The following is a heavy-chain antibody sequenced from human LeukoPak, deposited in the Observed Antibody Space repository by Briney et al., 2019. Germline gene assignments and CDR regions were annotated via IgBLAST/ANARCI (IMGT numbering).Heavy chain of an antibody. CDR1: GFTFSDYY. CDR2: ISISGSTI. V-gene: IGHV3-11*04. Sequence: PGGSLRLSCAASGFTFSDYYMSWLRQPPGKGLEWVSYISISGSTIYYADSVKGRFTISRDNAKNSLYLQMNSLRAEDTSVYYCASPDPTIFGVVILGYMDVWGKGTTVTVS. J-gene: IGHJ6*03. CDR3: ASPDPTIFGVVILGYMDV. D-gene: IGHD3-3*01.